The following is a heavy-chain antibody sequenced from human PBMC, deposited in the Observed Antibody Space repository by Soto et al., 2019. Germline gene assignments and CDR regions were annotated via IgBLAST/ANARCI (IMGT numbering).Heavy chain of an antibody. J-gene: IGHJ6*02. V-gene: IGHV3-66*01. CDR2: IYSGGST. D-gene: IGHD3-16*01. CDR3: ASTTFHYYYYGMDV. Sequence: VQLVESGGGVVQPGRSLRLSCAASGFTFSSNYMSWVRQAPGKGLEWVSVIYSGGSTYYADSVKGRFTISRDNSKNTLYLQMNSLRAEDTAVYYCASTTFHYYYYGMDVWGQGTTVTVSS. CDR1: GFTFSSNY.